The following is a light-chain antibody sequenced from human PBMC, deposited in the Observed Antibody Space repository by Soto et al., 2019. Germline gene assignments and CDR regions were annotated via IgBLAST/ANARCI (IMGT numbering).Light chain of an antibody. Sequence: QSVLTQPPSASGTTGQRVTISCSGSTSNIGSNTVHWYQQLPAAAPRLLIYGNDQRPSGVPDRFSGSKSGSSASLAISGLQSEDEGDYYCAAWDDGVKGPVFGGGTKLTVL. V-gene: IGLV1-44*01. CDR3: AAWDDGVKGPV. CDR1: TSNIGSNT. J-gene: IGLJ3*02. CDR2: GND.